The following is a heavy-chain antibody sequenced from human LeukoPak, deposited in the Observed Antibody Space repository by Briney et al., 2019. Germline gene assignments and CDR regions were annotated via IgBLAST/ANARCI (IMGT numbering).Heavy chain of an antibody. CDR2: IYYSVYT. D-gene: IGHD2-2*01. CDR3: ARLGYGGSTSGLGPYNYNYMNV. V-gene: IGHV4-59*01. Sequence: SETLSLTCTVSGGSISSYYWSWIRQPPGKGLEWIGCIYYSVYTNYNPSLKSRVTISVDTSKNQFSLKLSSVTAADTAVYYCARLGYGGSTSGLGPYNYNYMNVGAKGPRSPSP. J-gene: IGHJ6*03. CDR1: GGSISSYY.